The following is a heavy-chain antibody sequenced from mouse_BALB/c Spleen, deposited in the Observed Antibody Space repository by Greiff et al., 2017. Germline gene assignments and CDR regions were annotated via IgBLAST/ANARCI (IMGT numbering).Heavy chain of an antibody. Sequence: DVQLQESGPGLVKPSQSLSLTCTVTGYSITSDYAWNWIRQFPGNKLEWMGYISYSGSTSYNPSLKSRISITRDTSKNQFFLQLNSVTTEDTATYYCAKNYYGGAMDYWGQGTSVTVSS. V-gene: IGHV3-2*02. CDR3: AKNYYGGAMDY. D-gene: IGHD1-1*01. CDR1: GYSITSDYA. CDR2: ISYSGST. J-gene: IGHJ4*01.